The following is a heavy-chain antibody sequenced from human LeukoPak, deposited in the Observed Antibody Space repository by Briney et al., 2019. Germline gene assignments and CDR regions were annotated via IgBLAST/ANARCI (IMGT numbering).Heavy chain of an antibody. J-gene: IGHJ3*02. Sequence: GGSLRLSCAASGFTLSSYGIHWVRQAPGKGLEWVAFIRYDGSNKYYADSVKGRFTISRGNSKNTLYLQMNSLRAEDTAVYYCAKSREWEKYAFDIWGQGTMVTVSS. CDR1: GFTLSSYG. CDR3: AKSREWEKYAFDI. D-gene: IGHD1-26*01. V-gene: IGHV3-30*02. CDR2: IRYDGSNK.